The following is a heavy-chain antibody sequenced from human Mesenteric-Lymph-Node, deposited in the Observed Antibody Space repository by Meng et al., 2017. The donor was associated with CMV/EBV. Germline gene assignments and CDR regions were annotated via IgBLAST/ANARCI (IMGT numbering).Heavy chain of an antibody. CDR2: INRAESP. J-gene: IGHJ4*02. V-gene: IGHV4-34*01. Sequence: LTCAVYGGSFVAYYWRWIRQPPGKGLEWVGEINRAESPNYNPSLKSRVTISVDTSKNQFSLKLSSVTATDTAVYYCATALYGSDNPDYWGQGTLVTVSS. CDR1: GGSFVAYY. CDR3: ATALYGSDNPDY. D-gene: IGHD3-10*01.